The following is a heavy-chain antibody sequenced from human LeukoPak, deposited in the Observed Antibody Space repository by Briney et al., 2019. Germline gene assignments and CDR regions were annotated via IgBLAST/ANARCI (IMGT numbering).Heavy chain of an antibody. J-gene: IGHJ6*03. D-gene: IGHD6-13*01. V-gene: IGHV3-23*01. CDR1: GFTFSSYA. Sequence: GGSLRLSCAASGFTFSSYAMSWVRQAPGKGLEWVSAISGSGGSTYYADSVKGRFTISRDNSKNTLYLQMNSLRAEDTAVYYCAKVMQQPRVFMGYMDVWGKGTTVTVSS. CDR3: AKVMQQPRVFMGYMDV. CDR2: ISGSGGST.